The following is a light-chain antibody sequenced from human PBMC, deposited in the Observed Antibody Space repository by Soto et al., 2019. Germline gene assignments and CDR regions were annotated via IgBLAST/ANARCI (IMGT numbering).Light chain of an antibody. Sequence: DIQMTQSPSSLSASVGDRVTITCRASQSISSYLNWYQQKPGRAPGLLIFAASSLQSGVPSRFSGSGSGTDLTLTISSPQPEDFATYYCQQSYSTPYTFGQGTKLEIK. V-gene: IGKV1-39*01. J-gene: IGKJ2*01. CDR2: AAS. CDR3: QQSYSTPYT. CDR1: QSISSY.